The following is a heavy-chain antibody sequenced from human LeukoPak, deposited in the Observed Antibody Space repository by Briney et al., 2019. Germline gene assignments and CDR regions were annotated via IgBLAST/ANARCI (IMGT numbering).Heavy chain of an antibody. CDR2: IYYSGST. J-gene: IGHJ4*02. D-gene: IGHD3-9*01. CDR1: GGSISSGDYY. Sequence: SETLSLTCTVSGGSISSGDYYWSWIRQPPGKGLEWIGYIYYSGSTYYNPSLKSRVTISVDTSKNQFSLKLSSVTAADTAVYYCARGTYDILTGYQPAFDYWGQGTLVTVSS. V-gene: IGHV4-30-4*01. CDR3: ARGTYDILTGYQPAFDY.